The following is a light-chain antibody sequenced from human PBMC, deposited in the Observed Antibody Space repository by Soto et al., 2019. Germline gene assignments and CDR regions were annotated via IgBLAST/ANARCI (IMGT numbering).Light chain of an antibody. CDR3: SSYTSNITLDV. CDR2: DVN. Sequence: QSALTQPASGSGSPGQSITIPCTGTSSDVGGYNYVSWYQQHPGKAPKLMIYDVNNRPSGVSNRFSGSKSGNTASLTISGLQAQDEADYFCSSYTSNITLDVFGTGTKVTVL. J-gene: IGLJ1*01. CDR1: SSDVGGYNY. V-gene: IGLV2-14*01.